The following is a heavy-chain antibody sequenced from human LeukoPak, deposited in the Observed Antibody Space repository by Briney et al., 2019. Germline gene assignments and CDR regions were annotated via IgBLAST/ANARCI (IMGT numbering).Heavy chain of an antibody. CDR2: ISGSGDET. CDR1: GFAFSNYA. V-gene: IGHV3-23*01. Sequence: GGSLRLSCATSGFAFSNYAMNWVRQAPGKGLEWVSGISGSGDETYYADSVKGRFTISRDNYKNMLYLQMNSLRAEDTAVYYCARDRPSSGSSFDIWGQGTMVTVSS. CDR3: ARDRPSSGSSFDI. J-gene: IGHJ3*02. D-gene: IGHD1-26*01.